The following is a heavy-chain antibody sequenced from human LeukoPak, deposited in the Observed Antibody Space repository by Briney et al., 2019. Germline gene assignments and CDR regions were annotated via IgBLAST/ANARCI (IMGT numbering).Heavy chain of an antibody. V-gene: IGHV4-39*01. J-gene: IGHJ4*02. CDR2: IYYSGST. CDR1: GGSISSSSYY. D-gene: IGHD6-13*01. Sequence: PSETLSLTCTVSGGSISSSSYYWGWIRQPPGKGLEWIGSIYYSGSTYYNPSLKSRVTISVDTSKNQFSLKLSSMTAADTAVYYCARHHRQGIAAAGDFDYWGQGTLVTVSS. CDR3: ARHHRQGIAAAGDFDY.